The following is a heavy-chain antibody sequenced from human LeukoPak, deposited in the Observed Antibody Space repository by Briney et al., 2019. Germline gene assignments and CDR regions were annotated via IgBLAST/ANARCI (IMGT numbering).Heavy chain of an antibody. V-gene: IGHV3-30*18. CDR1: GFTFSSYG. J-gene: IGHJ4*02. Sequence: GGSLRLSCAASGFTFSSYGMHWVRQAPGKGLEWVAVISYGGSNKYYADSVKGRFTISRDNSKNSLYLQMNSLRAEDTAVYYCAKDRGGIVGDTYSDYWGQGTLVTVSS. CDR2: ISYGGSNK. CDR3: AKDRGGIVGDTYSDY. D-gene: IGHD1-26*01.